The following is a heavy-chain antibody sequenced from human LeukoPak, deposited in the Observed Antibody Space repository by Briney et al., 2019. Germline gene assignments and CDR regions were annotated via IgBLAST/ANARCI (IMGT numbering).Heavy chain of an antibody. CDR1: GGSISSYY. J-gene: IGHJ5*02. Sequence: SETLSLTCTVSGGSISSYYWSWIRQPAGKGLEWIGRIYTSGSTNYDPSLKSRATMSVDTSKNQFSLKLSSVTAADTAVYYCARDRGTIAAAFPWGQGTLVTVSS. D-gene: IGHD6-13*01. CDR2: IYTSGST. CDR3: ARDRGTIAAAFP. V-gene: IGHV4-4*07.